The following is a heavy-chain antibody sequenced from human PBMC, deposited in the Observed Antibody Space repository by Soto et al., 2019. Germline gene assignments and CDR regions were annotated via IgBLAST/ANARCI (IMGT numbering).Heavy chain of an antibody. J-gene: IGHJ5*02. CDR3: ARAQGVYNWFDP. CDR2: IYYSGST. D-gene: IGHD2-8*01. CDR1: GGSISSYY. V-gene: IGHV4-59*01. Sequence: SETLSLTCTVSGGSISSYYWSWIRQPPGKGLEWIGYIYYSGSTNYNPSLKSRVTISVDTSKNQFSLKLSSVTAADTAVYYCARAQGVYNWFDPWGQGTLGTVSS.